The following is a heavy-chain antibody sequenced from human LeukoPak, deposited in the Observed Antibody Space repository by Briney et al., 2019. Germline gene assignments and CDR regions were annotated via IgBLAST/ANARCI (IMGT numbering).Heavy chain of an antibody. CDR2: INPNSGGT. Sequence: ASVKVSCKASGYTLTGYYMHWVRQAPGQGLEWMGWINPNSGGTNYAQKFQGRVTLTRDTSTSTVYMEVSSLRSEDTAVYHCARDRISGVYCGGDCYSGILDIWGQGTMVTVSS. J-gene: IGHJ3*02. CDR3: ARDRISGVYCGGDCYSGILDI. V-gene: IGHV1-2*02. D-gene: IGHD2-21*02. CDR1: GYTLTGYY.